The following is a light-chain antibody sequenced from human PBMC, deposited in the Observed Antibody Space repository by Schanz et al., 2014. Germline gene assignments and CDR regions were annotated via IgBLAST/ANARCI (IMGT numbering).Light chain of an antibody. CDR1: QSIGNW. Sequence: DIQMTQSPSTLSASVGDRVTITCRASQSIGNWLAWYQQKPGKVPKVLIYKASTLQSGVPSRFSGSGSGTEFTLTIRSLQPDDFATYYCQQYSSYVTFGPGTTVDIK. CDR2: KAS. CDR3: QQYSSYVT. J-gene: IGKJ3*01. V-gene: IGKV1-5*03.